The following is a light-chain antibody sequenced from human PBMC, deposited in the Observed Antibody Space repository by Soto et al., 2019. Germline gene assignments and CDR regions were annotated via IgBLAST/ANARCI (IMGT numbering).Light chain of an antibody. CDR3: QQYYSTRT. Sequence: DIVMTQSPDSLAVSLGERATINCKSSQSVLYTSNNRNYLAWYQQKPGQPPRLLIYWASTRESGVPDRFSASGSGTDFTLTISSLQAEDVAVYYCQQYYSTRTFGQGTKVDIK. CDR1: QSVLYTSNNRNY. V-gene: IGKV4-1*01. CDR2: WAS. J-gene: IGKJ1*01.